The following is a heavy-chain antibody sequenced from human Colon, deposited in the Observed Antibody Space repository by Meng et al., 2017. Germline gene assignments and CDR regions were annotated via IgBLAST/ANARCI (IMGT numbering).Heavy chain of an antibody. CDR3: ARARIPPMVRGVRTYYYYYGMAV. Sequence: SETLSLTCAVYGGSFSGYYWSWIRQPPGKGLEWIGEINHSGSTNYNPSLKSRVTISVDTSKNQFSLKLSSVTAADTAVYYCARARIPPMVRGVRTYYYYYGMAVWGQGTTVTVSS. CDR2: INHSGST. D-gene: IGHD3-10*01. V-gene: IGHV4-34*01. J-gene: IGHJ6*02. CDR1: GGSFSGYY.